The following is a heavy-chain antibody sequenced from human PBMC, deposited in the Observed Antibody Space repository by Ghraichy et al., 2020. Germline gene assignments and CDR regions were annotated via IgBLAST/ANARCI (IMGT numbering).Heavy chain of an antibody. V-gene: IGHV4-34*01. D-gene: IGHD1-26*01. CDR1: GGSFSGYY. J-gene: IGHJ4*02. CDR3: ARAVVGATHFDY. CDR2: INHSGGT. Sequence: SQTLSLTCAVYGGSFSGYYWSWIRQPPGKGLEWIGEINHSGGTNYNPSLKSRVTISVDTSKNQFSLKLSSVTAADTAVYYCARAVVGATHFDYWGQGTLVTVSS.